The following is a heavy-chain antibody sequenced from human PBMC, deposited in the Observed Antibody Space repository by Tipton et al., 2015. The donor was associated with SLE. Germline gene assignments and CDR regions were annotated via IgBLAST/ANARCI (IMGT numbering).Heavy chain of an antibody. CDR2: IYFGGST. Sequence: TLSLTCTVSGGSISSSDSYWGWIRQPPGKGLEWIGNIYFGGSTYFNPSLKSRVTISVDTSKIQFSLRLNSVTAADTAIYYCARVEYDAYDLPQFALWGQGALVTVSS. D-gene: IGHD3-3*01. V-gene: IGHV4-39*07. J-gene: IGHJ4*02. CDR1: GGSISSSDSY. CDR3: ARVEYDAYDLPQFAL.